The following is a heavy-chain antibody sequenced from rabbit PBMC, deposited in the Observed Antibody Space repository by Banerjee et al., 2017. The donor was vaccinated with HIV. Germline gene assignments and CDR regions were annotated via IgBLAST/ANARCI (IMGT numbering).Heavy chain of an antibody. V-gene: IGHV1S45*01. Sequence: EESGGDLVKPGGTLTLTCTVSGFSFSSSYWICWVRQAPGKGLEWIGCIYGGSSGSTYYASWAKGRFTISKTSSTTVTLQMTSLTAADTATYFCARSHVVSDYGLWGQGTLVTVS. CDR2: IYGGSSGST. J-gene: IGHJ3*01. CDR1: GFSFSSSYW. D-gene: IGHD1-1*01. CDR3: ARSHVVSDYGL.